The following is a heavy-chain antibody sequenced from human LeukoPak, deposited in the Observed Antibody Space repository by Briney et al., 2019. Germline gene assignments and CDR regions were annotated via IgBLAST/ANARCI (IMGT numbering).Heavy chain of an antibody. V-gene: IGHV4-59*01. CDR3: VRSGASYTEAL. D-gene: IGHD4/OR15-4a*01. CDR2: MHYSGST. Sequence: SETLSLTCTVSGGSISGYYWTWIRQPPGKGVEWIGGMHYSGSTSYNPSLKSRVTMSVDTSKNQFSLKLTSVTAADTAMFYCVRSGASYTEALWGRGTLVTVSS. CDR1: GGSISGYY. J-gene: IGHJ2*01.